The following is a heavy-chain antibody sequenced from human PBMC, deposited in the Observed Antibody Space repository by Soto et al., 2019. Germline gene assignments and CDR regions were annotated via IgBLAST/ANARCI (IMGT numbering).Heavy chain of an antibody. CDR3: AKSLRGIAAALDY. J-gene: IGHJ4*02. V-gene: IGHV3-9*01. Sequence: GGSLRLSCAASGFTFDDYAMHWVRQAPGKGLEWVSGISWNSGSIGYADSVKGRFTISRDNAKNSLYLQMNSLRAEDTALYYCAKSLRGIAAALDYWGQGTLVTVSS. CDR2: ISWNSGSI. CDR1: GFTFDDYA. D-gene: IGHD6-25*01.